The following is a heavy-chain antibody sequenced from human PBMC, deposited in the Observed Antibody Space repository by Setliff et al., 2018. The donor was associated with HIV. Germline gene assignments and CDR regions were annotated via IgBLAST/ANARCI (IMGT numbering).Heavy chain of an antibody. D-gene: IGHD6-13*01. J-gene: IGHJ5*02. CDR1: GGSISSSSYY. CDR3: ARRKGGTGRSSWYGAYWYDP. V-gene: IGHV4-39*01. Sequence: SETLSLTCTVSGGSISSSSYYWGWIRQPPGKGLEWIGSIYYSGSAYYSPSLKSRVTISVDTSKNQFSLKLSSVTAADTAVYYCARRKGGTGRSSWYGAYWYDPWGQGTLVTVSS. CDR2: IYYSGSA.